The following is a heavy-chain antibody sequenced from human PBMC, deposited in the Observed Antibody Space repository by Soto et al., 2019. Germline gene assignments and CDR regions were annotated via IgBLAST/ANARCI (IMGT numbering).Heavy chain of an antibody. D-gene: IGHD5-12*01. Sequence: QLQLQESGSGLVKPSQTLSLTCAVSGGSISSGGYSWSWIRQPPGKGLEWIGYIYHSGSTYYNPSLMSRVTISGDRSKNQFSRKLSSVTAAHTAVYYWAAGGGLPRYYWGQGTLVTVSS. CDR2: IYHSGST. CDR1: GGSISSGGYS. V-gene: IGHV4-30-2*01. J-gene: IGHJ4*02. CDR3: AAGGGLPRYY.